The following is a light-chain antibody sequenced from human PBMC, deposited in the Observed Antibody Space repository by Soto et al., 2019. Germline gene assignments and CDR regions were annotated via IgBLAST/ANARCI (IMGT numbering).Light chain of an antibody. CDR3: QQRYNGPPF. CDR2: DAF. Sequence: EIVLTQSPATLSLSPGDRATLSCRASQSVRTSLAWYQQKPGQAPRLLIYDAFNSSTDIPARFSGSGSGPDFTRTSSSVEPEDFAVYYCQQRYNGPPFFGQATRLEIK. V-gene: IGKV3-11*01. J-gene: IGKJ5*01. CDR1: QSVRTS.